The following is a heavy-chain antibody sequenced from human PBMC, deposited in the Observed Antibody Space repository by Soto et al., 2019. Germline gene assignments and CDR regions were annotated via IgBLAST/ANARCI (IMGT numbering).Heavy chain of an antibody. D-gene: IGHD3-10*01. V-gene: IGHV4-30-2*01. CDR3: ARAQFYSGSGNYHNLMFDP. Sequence: PSATRSLTCAVSGGSISAAGYSWSWIRQPPGGGLEWVCYIYHIGTFLYNPSLKTRLTMSLDRSNNQFSLTLNSVTAADTAVYYCARAQFYSGSGNYHNLMFDPWGQGTQVTVSS. J-gene: IGHJ5*02. CDR1: GGSISAAGYS. CDR2: IYHIGTF.